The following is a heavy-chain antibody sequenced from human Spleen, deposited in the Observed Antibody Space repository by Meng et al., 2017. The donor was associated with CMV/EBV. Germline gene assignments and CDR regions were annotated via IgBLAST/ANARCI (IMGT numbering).Heavy chain of an antibody. D-gene: IGHD3-3*01. J-gene: IGHJ6*02. CDR2: ISRNSGSR. V-gene: IGHV3-9*01. Sequence: GGSLRLSCAASGFTFDDYAMHWVRQAPGKGLQWVSGISRNSGSRGYADSVKGRFTISRDNAKNSLYLQMNSLRREDTALYYCVKDIGKFDFWSDYYGMDVWGQGTTVTVSS. CDR3: VKDIGKFDFWSDYYGMDV. CDR1: GFTFDDYA.